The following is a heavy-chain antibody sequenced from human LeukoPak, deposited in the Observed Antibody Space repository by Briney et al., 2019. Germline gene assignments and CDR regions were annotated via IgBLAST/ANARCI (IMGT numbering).Heavy chain of an antibody. V-gene: IGHV1-46*01. CDR1: GYTFTSYY. J-gene: IGHJ6*03. CDR3: ARGGREADTAMDPYYYYYMDV. D-gene: IGHD5-18*01. CDR2: INPSGGST. Sequence: ASVKVPCKASGYTFTSYYMHWVRQAPGQGLEWMGIINPSGGSTSYAQKFQGRVTMTRDTSTSTVYMELSSLRSEDTAVYYCARGGREADTAMDPYYYYYMDVWGKGTTVTVSS.